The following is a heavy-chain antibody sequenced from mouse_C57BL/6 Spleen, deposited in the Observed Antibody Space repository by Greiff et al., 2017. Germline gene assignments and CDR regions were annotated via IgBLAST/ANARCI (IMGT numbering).Heavy chain of an antibody. D-gene: IGHD2-3*01. J-gene: IGHJ4*01. CDR3: ASYDGGAMDY. CDR1: GYTFTSYG. CDR2: IYPRSGNT. Sequence: LQESGAELARPGASVKLSCKASGYTFTSYGISWVKQRTGQGLEWIGEIYPRSGNTYYNEKFKGKATLTADKSSSTAYMELRSLTSEDSAVYFCASYDGGAMDYWGQGTSVTVSS. V-gene: IGHV1-81*01.